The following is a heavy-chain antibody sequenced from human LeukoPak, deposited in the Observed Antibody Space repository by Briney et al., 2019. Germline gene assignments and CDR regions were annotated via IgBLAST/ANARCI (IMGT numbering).Heavy chain of an antibody. J-gene: IGHJ5*02. V-gene: IGHV4-4*07. CDR2: IYTSGST. D-gene: IGHD3-3*01. CDR1: GGSISSYY. CDR3: ARDWDFWSGLNWFDP. Sequence: SSETLSLTCTVSGGSISSYYWSWIRQPAGKGLEWIGRIYTSGSTNYNPSLKSRVTMSVDTSKNQFSLKLSSVTAADTAVYYCARDWDFWSGLNWFDPWGQGTLVTVSS.